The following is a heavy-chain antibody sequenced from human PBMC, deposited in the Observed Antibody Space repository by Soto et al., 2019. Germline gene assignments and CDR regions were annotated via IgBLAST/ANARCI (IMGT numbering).Heavy chain of an antibody. J-gene: IGHJ4*02. CDR1: GGSISSYY. V-gene: IGHV4-59*01. CDR2: IYYSGST. Sequence: SETLSLTCTVSGGSISSYYWSWIRQPPGKGLEWIGYIYYSGSTNYNPSLKSRVTISVDTSKNQFSLKLSSVTAADTAVYYCARYPDDYFDYWGQGTLVTVSS. CDR3: ARYPDDYFDY.